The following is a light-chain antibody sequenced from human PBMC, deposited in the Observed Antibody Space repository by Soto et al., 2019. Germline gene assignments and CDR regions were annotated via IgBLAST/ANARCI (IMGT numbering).Light chain of an antibody. CDR3: QQYGSSLLFT. CDR1: QSVSSSY. Sequence: EILLTQSPGTLSLFPGERATPSCRASQSVSSSYLAWYQQKPGQAPRLLIYGASSRATGIPDRFSGSGSGTDFTLTISRLEPEDFAVYYCQQYGSSLLFTFGPGTKVDIK. V-gene: IGKV3-20*01. CDR2: GAS. J-gene: IGKJ3*01.